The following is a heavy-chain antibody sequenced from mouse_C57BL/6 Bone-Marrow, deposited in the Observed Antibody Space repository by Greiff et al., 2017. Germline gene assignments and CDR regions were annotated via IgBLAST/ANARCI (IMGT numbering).Heavy chain of an antibody. CDR1: GFSLTSYG. D-gene: IGHD1-1*01. CDR3: ATLYGRSLRDAMDY. J-gene: IGHJ4*01. Sequence: VNVVESGPGLVAPSQSLSITCTVSGFSLTSYGVDWVRQPPGKGLEWLGVIWGGGSTNYNSALMSRLSISKDNSKSQVFLKMNSLQTDDTAMYYCATLYGRSLRDAMDYWGQGTSVTVSS. CDR2: IWGGGST. V-gene: IGHV2-9*01.